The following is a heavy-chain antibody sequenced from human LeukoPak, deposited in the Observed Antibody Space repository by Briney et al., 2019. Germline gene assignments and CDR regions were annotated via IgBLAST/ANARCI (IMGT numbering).Heavy chain of an antibody. CDR3: ARELYITGEQPPDY. CDR2: ISSSSSTI. CDR1: GFTFSSYS. V-gene: IGHV3-48*04. D-gene: IGHD7-27*01. J-gene: IGHJ4*02. Sequence: GGSLRLSCAASGFTFSSYSMNWVRQAPGKGLEWVSYISSSSSTIYYADSIKGRFTISRDNAKKSVYLQMNSLRAEDTAVYYCARELYITGEQPPDYWGQGTLVTVSS.